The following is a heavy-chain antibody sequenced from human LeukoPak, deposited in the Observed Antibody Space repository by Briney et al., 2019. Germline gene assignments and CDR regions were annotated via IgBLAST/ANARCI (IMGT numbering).Heavy chain of an antibody. CDR3: AREVSIVATIEEGFDY. D-gene: IGHD5-12*01. J-gene: IGHJ4*02. CDR1: GFTFSSYA. Sequence: PGGSLRLSCAASGFTFSSYAMHWVRQAPGKGLEWVAVISYDGSNKYYADSVKGRFTISRDNSKNTLYLQMNSLRAEDTAVYYCAREVSIVATIEEGFDYWGQGTLVTVSS. CDR2: ISYDGSNK. V-gene: IGHV3-30-3*01.